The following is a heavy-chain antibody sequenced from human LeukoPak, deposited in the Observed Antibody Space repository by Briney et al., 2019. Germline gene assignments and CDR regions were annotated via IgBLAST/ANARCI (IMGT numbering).Heavy chain of an antibody. CDR1: GYSFIGFY. CDR2: IIPNTGGT. CDR3: AREWLIVVTGTGHLDY. Sequence: GASVKVSCKASGYSFIGFYMHWLRQAPGQGLEWMGWIIPNTGGTNYAQKFQGRVTMTRDTTISKAYMELSSLRSDDTAVYYCAREWLIVVTGTGHLDYWGQGTLVTVSS. D-gene: IGHD6-19*01. J-gene: IGHJ4*02. V-gene: IGHV1-2*02.